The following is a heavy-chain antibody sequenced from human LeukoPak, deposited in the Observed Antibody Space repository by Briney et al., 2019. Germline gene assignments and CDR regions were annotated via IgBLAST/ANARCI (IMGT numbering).Heavy chain of an antibody. D-gene: IGHD6-19*01. CDR2: IDGSGVNT. CDR1: GFTFSTHA. Sequence: GGSLRLSCAATGFTFSTHAMGWIRQAPGKGLEWVSTIDGSGVNTYYADAVKGRFTISRDSSKNTLYLQMNSLRAEDTAIYYCAARPPITVAGPFDYWGQGTLVTVSS. V-gene: IGHV3-23*01. CDR3: AARPPITVAGPFDY. J-gene: IGHJ4*02.